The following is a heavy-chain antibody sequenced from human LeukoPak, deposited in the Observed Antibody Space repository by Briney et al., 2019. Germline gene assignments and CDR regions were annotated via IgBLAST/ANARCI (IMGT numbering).Heavy chain of an antibody. J-gene: IGHJ5*02. D-gene: IGHD2-8*01. CDR3: VRGRGEVGLMVYAIRGNWFDP. CDR1: GYTFTSYN. CDR2: MNPNSGNT. V-gene: IGHV1-8*01. Sequence: ASVKVSFKASGYTFTSYNINWVRQATGQGLEWMGWMNPNSGNTGYAQKFQGRVTMTRNTSISTAYMELSSLRSEDTAVYYCVRGRGEVGLMVYAIRGNWFDPWGQGTPVTVSS.